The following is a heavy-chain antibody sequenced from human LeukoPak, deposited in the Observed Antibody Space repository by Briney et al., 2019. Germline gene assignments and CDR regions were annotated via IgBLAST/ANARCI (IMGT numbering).Heavy chain of an antibody. CDR2: IIPIFGTA. D-gene: IGHD4-17*01. V-gene: IGHV1-69*13. CDR1: GGTFSSYA. Sequence: SVTVSCKASGGTFSSYAISWVRQAPGQGLEWMGGIIPIFGTANYAQKFQGRVTITGYESTSTAYMELSSLRSEDTAVYYCARARTTVTLYDAFDIWGQGTMVTVSS. CDR3: ARARTTVTLYDAFDI. J-gene: IGHJ3*02.